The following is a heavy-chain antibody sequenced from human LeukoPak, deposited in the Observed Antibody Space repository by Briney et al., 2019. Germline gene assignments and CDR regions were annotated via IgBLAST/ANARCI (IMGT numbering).Heavy chain of an antibody. CDR2: ISGSGGT. CDR1: GFTFNNYA. CDR3: AKHPSGGTFEY. J-gene: IGHJ4*02. V-gene: IGHV3-23*01. D-gene: IGHD3-10*01. Sequence: GGSLRLSCAASGFTFNNYAMSWVRQAPGKGLEWVSAISGSGGTYYADSVKGRFIISRDNSKNTLYLQMNSLRAEDTAIYYCAKHPSGGTFEYWAQGPLVTVSS.